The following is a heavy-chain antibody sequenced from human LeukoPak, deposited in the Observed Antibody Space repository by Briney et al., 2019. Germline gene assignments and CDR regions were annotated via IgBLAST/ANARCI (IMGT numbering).Heavy chain of an antibody. CDR3: AKSGGGSREGYGMDV. CDR2: LSVNGDIT. V-gene: IGHV3-23*01. D-gene: IGHD1-26*01. Sequence: GSLRLSCAAYGLTFKNFAMSWVRQAPGKGLEWVSTLSVNGDITYYADSVKGRLTISRDSSGNTLFLQMNSLRADDTAVYYCAKSGGGSREGYGMDVWGQGTTITVSS. J-gene: IGHJ6*02. CDR1: GLTFKNFA.